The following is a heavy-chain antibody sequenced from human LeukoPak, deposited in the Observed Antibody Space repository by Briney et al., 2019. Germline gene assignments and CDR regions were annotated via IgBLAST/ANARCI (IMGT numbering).Heavy chain of an antibody. CDR1: GLTFSDYY. CDR3: ARADTWGFDY. J-gene: IGHJ4*02. Sequence: GGSLRLSCAASGLTFSDYYMNWVRQAPGKGLEWVSSISSSSTRNYADSVKGRFTISRDNAKNQLYLQMNSLRAEDTAFYYCARADTWGFDYWGQGALVTVSS. V-gene: IGHV3-69-1*01. D-gene: IGHD7-27*01. CDR2: ISSSSTR.